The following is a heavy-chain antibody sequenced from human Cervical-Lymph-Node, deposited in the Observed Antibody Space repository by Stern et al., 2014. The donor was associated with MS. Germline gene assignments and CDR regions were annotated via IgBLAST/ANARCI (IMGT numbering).Heavy chain of an antibody. V-gene: IGHV5-51*01. CDR1: GYSFTNYY. J-gene: IGHJ4*02. CDR3: ARHVQGFDY. Sequence: VQLVQAGAEAKKPGESLKISCKLSGYSFTNYYIALVRQMPGKGLEWMGVIYPYDSDTTYSPSFQGQVTISADKSITTAYLQWSSLRASDTAMYYCARHVQGFDYWGQGTLVTVSS. CDR2: IYPYDSDT.